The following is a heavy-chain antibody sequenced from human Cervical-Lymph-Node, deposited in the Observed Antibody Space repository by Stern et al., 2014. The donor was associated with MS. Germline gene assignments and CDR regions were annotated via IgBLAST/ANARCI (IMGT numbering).Heavy chain of an antibody. Sequence: QVQLVESGAEVKKPGSSVKVSCKASGGTFSRYAISWVRQAPGQGLEWLGGVIPIFGTANYAQKFQGRVTITADESTSTAYMELSSLRSEDTAVYYCARGELKEGLVRGMDVWGQGTTGTVSS. V-gene: IGHV1-69*01. CDR1: GGTFSRYA. CDR3: ARGELKEGLVRGMDV. D-gene: IGHD1-26*01. CDR2: VIPIFGTA. J-gene: IGHJ6*02.